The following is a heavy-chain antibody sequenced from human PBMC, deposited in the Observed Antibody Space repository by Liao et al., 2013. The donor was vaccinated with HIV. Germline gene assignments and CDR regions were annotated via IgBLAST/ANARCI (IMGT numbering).Heavy chain of an antibody. J-gene: IGHJ4*02. CDR1: GGSISSGNYY. D-gene: IGHD3-3*01. Sequence: QVQLQESGPGLVKPSQTLSLTCAVSGGSISSGNYYWAWIRQPAGKGLEWIGRIYTSGTTHYNPSLKSRVTISLNTSKNQFSLNLNSVTAADTAVYYCARGTIFGPDYWGQGTLVTVSS. V-gene: IGHV4-61*02. CDR2: IYTSGTT. CDR3: ARGTIFGPDY.